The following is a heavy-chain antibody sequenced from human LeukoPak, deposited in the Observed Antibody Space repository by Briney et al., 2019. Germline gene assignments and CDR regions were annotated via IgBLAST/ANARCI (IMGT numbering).Heavy chain of an antibody. D-gene: IGHD3-22*01. Sequence: GGSLILSCAVSGFTVSSSYMSWVRQAPGKGLEWVSVIYSGGSTYYADSVKGRFTISRDNSKNTLYLQMNSLRAEDTAVYYCYSMIVVEIRVINDYWGQGTLVTVSS. V-gene: IGHV3-66*01. J-gene: IGHJ4*02. CDR2: IYSGGST. CDR1: GFTVSSSY. CDR3: YSMIVVEIRVINDY.